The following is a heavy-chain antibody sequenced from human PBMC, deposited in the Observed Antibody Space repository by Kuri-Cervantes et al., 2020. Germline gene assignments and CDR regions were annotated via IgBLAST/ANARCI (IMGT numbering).Heavy chain of an antibody. CDR1: GYSFTSYW. Sequence: GGSLRLSCKGSGYSFTSYWIGWVRQIPGKGLEWMGIIYPGDSDTRYSPSFQGQVTISADKSISTAYLQWSSLKASDTAVYYCARFSGFVVRAFDPWGQGTLVTVSS. J-gene: IGHJ5*02. V-gene: IGHV5-51*01. D-gene: IGHD3-10*01. CDR3: ARFSGFVVRAFDP. CDR2: IYPGDSDT.